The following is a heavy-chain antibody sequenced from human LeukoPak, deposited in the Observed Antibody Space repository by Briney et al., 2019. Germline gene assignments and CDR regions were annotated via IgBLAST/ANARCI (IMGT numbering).Heavy chain of an antibody. CDR2: ISSNGGST. V-gene: IGHV3-64*01. D-gene: IGHD5-18*01. J-gene: IGHJ6*03. Sequence: GGSLRLSCAASGFTFSSYAMHWVRQAPGKGLEYVSAISSNGGSTYYANSVKGRFTISRDNSKNTLYLQMGSLRAEDMAVYYCARGTSRWLRYYYYYMDVWGKGTTVTVSS. CDR1: GFTFSSYA. CDR3: ARGTSRWLRYYYYYMDV.